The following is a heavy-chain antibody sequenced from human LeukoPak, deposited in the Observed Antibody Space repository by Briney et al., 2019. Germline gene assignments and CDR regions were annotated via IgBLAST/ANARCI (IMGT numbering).Heavy chain of an antibody. J-gene: IGHJ4*02. V-gene: IGHV1-2*02. D-gene: IGHD3-22*01. CDR3: ARGRIGYYLDY. Sequence: ASVKASCKASGYTFTGYYMHWLRQAPGQGLEWMGWINPNSGGTNYAEKFQGRVTMTSDTSISTAYMELTRLRSDDTAVYYCARGRIGYYLDYWGQGTLVPVSS. CDR2: INPNSGGT. CDR1: GYTFTGYY.